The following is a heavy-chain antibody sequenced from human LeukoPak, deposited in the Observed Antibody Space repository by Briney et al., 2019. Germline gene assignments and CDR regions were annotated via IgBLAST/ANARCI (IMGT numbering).Heavy chain of an antibody. CDR1: GFTFSSYA. Sequence: GRSLRLSCAASGFTFSSYAMHWVRQAPGKGLEWVAVISYDGSNKYYADSVKGRFTISRDNSKNTLYLQMNSLRAEDTAVYYCARDRYSSGWVFDYWGQGTLVTVSS. V-gene: IGHV3-30-3*01. CDR2: ISYDGSNK. D-gene: IGHD6-19*01. J-gene: IGHJ4*02. CDR3: ARDRYSSGWVFDY.